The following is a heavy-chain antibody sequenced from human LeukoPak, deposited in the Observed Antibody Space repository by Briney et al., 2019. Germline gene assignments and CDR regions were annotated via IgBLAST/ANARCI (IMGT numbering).Heavy chain of an antibody. J-gene: IGHJ6*02. V-gene: IGHV4-31*03. CDR1: GGSISSGGYY. D-gene: IGHD2-8*01. CDR2: IHYSGST. CDR3: ARDRAVYVAGMDV. Sequence: PSETLSLTCTVSGGSISSGGYYWSWIRQHPGKGLEWIGYIHYSGSTYYNPSLKSRVTISVDTSKNQFSLKLSSVTAADTAVYYCARDRAVYVAGMDVWGQGTTVTVSS.